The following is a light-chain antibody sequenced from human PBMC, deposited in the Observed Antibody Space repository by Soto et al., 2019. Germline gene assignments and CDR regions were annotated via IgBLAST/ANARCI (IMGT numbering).Light chain of an antibody. CDR3: SSYTTTSTLV. CDR1: NRDVGSYNL. CDR2: EVR. Sequence: QSALTQPPSASGSPGQSITIACTGTNRDVGSYNLVSWYQQRPGEAPKLIISEVRNRPSGISYRFTGSKSGNTASLTISGLQAEDEADYYCSSYTTTSTLVFGGGTKLTVL. J-gene: IGLJ3*02. V-gene: IGLV2-14*01.